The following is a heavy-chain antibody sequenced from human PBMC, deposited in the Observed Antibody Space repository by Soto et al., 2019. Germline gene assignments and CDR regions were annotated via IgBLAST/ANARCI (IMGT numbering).Heavy chain of an antibody. J-gene: IGHJ3*02. Sequence: PGGSLRLSCAASGDAVSNAWMNWVRQAPEKGLEWVGRIKSKTDGGTTDYSAPVKGRFTISRDDSKNTLLLQMSSLKTEDTAVYYCATDAFDIWGQGTMVTVSS. CDR3: ATDAFDI. CDR1: GDAVSNAW. CDR2: IKSKTDGGTT. V-gene: IGHV3-15*07.